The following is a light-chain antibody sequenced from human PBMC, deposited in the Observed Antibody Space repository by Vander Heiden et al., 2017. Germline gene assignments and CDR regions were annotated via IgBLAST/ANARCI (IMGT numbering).Light chain of an antibody. CDR3: MQSIQLPLT. J-gene: IGKJ4*01. CDR1: KSLLHSDVKTY. CDR2: EVS. Sequence: DIVMTKTPLSLSVTSGQQASTPSKPSKSLLHSDVKTYLYWYLQKPGQPPQLLIYEVSSRFSGVPYRFSGSGSGTDFTLKISRVEAEDFGVYYCMQSIQLPLTFGGGTKVEIK. V-gene: IGKV2D-29*01.